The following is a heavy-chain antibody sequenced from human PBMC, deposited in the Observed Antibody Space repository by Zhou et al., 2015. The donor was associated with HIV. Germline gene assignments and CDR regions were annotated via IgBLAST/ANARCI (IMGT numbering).Heavy chain of an antibody. V-gene: IGHV1-58*01. CDR3: AADDILTFH. CDR1: GFTFRNSA. Sequence: QMQVMQSGPEVRKPGTSVKLSCKASGFTFRNSAVQWVRQARGQRLEWIGWIVVGSGNTNYAQKFQQRVTITRDMSTNTAFLDLKSLRSEDTAVYYCAADDILTFHWGQGTLVTVSS. J-gene: IGHJ4*02. D-gene: IGHD3-9*01. CDR2: IVVGSGNT.